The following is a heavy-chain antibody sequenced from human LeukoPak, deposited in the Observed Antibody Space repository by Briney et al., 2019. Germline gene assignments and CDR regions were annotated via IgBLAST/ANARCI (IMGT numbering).Heavy chain of an antibody. D-gene: IGHD3-22*01. CDR1: GYSFTSYW. CDR2: IYPGDSDT. CDR3: ARPPYYYDSSGLVFDY. J-gene: IGHJ4*02. V-gene: IGHV5-51*01. Sequence: GESLKISCKGSGYSFTSYWIGWVRQMPGKGLEWMGIIYPGDSDTRYSPSFQGQITISADKSISTAYLQWSSLKASDTAMYYCARPPYYYDSSGLVFDYWGQGTLVTVSS.